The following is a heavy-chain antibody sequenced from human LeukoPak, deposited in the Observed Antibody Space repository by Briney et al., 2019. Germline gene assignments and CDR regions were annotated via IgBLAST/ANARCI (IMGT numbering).Heavy chain of an antibody. D-gene: IGHD1-26*01. V-gene: IGHV4-59*01. CDR1: GGSISSYY. J-gene: IGHJ4*02. Sequence: PSETLSLTCTVSGGSISSYYWSWIRQPPGKGLEWIGYIYYSGSTNYNPSLKSRVTISVDTSKNQFSLKLSSVTAADTAVYYCARTVGATRGIFDYWGQGTLVTVSS. CDR2: IYYSGST. CDR3: ARTVGATRGIFDY.